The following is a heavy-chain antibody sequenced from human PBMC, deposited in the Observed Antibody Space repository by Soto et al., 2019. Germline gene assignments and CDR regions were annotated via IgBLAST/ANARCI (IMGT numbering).Heavy chain of an antibody. D-gene: IGHD5-12*01. V-gene: IGHV3-48*01. CDR3: ARADRGYANGYYYYGMDV. J-gene: IGHJ6*02. CDR2: ISSSSSTI. Sequence: EVQLVESGGGLVQPGGSLRLSCAASGFTFSSYSMNWVRQAPGKGLEWVSYISSSSSTIYYADSVKGRFTISRDNAKNSLYLQMNSLRAEDTAVYYCARADRGYANGYYYYGMDVWGQGTTVTVSS. CDR1: GFTFSSYS.